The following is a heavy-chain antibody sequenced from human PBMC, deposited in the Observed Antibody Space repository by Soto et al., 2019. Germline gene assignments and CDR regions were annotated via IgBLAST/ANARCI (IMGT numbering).Heavy chain of an antibody. J-gene: IGHJ6*02. CDR2: VSANNGHT. D-gene: IGHD2-8*01. Sequence: ASVKVSCKASGFTFSNYGLNWVRQAPGQGLEWMGWVSANNGHTNYAQNLQGRVSMTTDTSTSTAYMELRGLTFDDTAAYYCARDIESVTAKHFFYYYAMDVWGQGTTVTAP. CDR1: GFTFSNYG. V-gene: IGHV1-18*01. CDR3: ARDIESVTAKHFFYYYAMDV.